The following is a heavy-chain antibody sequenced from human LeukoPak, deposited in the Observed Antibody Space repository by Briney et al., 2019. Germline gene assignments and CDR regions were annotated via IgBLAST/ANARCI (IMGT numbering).Heavy chain of an antibody. CDR2: IYYSGST. Sequence: PSETLSLTCTVSGGSISSGGYYWSWIRQHPGKGLEWIGYIYYSGSTYYNPSLKSRVTISVDKSKNQFSLKLSSVTAADTAVYYCAREVYCSGGSCSYFDYWGQGTLVTVSS. V-gene: IGHV4-31*03. CDR1: GGSISSGGYY. CDR3: AREVYCSGGSCSYFDY. J-gene: IGHJ4*02. D-gene: IGHD2-15*01.